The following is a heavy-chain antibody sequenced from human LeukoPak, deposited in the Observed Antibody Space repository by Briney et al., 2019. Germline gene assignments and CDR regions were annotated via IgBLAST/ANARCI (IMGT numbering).Heavy chain of an antibody. J-gene: IGHJ4*02. V-gene: IGHV1-8*01. CDR3: ARGYDSSGYYEGFDY. CDR2: MNPNSGNT. CDR1: GYTLTSHD. Sequence: GASVKVSCKASGYTLTSHDINWVRQATGQGPEWMGWMNPNSGNTGYAQKFQGRVTMTRNTSISTAYMELSSLRSEDTAVYYCARGYDSSGYYEGFDYWGQRTLVTVSS. D-gene: IGHD3-22*01.